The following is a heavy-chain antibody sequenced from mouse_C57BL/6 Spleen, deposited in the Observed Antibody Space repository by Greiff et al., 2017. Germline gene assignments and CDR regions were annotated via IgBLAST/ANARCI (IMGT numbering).Heavy chain of an antibody. V-gene: IGHV1-64*01. D-gene: IGHD1-1*02. CDR1: GYTFTSYW. Sequence: VQLQQPGAELVKPGASVKLSCKASGYTFTSYWMHWVKQRPGQGLEWIGMIHPNSGSTNYNEKFKSKATLTVDKSSSTAYMQLSSLTSEDSAVYYCARYGVLYYFDYWGQGTTLTVSS. CDR3: ARYGVLYYFDY. J-gene: IGHJ2*01. CDR2: IHPNSGST.